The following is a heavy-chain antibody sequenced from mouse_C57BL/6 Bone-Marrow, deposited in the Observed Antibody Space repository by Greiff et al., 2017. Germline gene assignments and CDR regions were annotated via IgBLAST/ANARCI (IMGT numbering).Heavy chain of an antibody. Sequence: QVQLQQPGAELVKPGASVKLSCKASGYTFTSYWMHWVKQRPGQGLEWIGMIHPNSGSTNYNEKFKGKATLTADKSSSTAYMELRSLTSEDSAVYFCARSDGYYGYWGQGTTLTVSS. J-gene: IGHJ2*01. CDR2: IHPNSGST. CDR1: GYTFTSYW. V-gene: IGHV1-64*01. CDR3: ARSDGYYGY. D-gene: IGHD2-3*01.